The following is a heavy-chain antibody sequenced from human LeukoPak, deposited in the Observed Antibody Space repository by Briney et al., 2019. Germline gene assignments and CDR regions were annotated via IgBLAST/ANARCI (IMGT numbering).Heavy chain of an antibody. CDR2: VYGGGNT. CDR1: GFTVSSNY. D-gene: IGHD6-13*01. V-gene: IGHV3-66*01. Sequence: GGSLRLSCVASGFTVSSNYMSWVRQAPGKGLEWVSVVYGGGNTYYADSVKGRFTVSRDNSRNTLYLQMNSLIAEDTAMYYCARAQMAAAGPFDYWGLGTMVTVSS. CDR3: ARAQMAAAGPFDY. J-gene: IGHJ4*02.